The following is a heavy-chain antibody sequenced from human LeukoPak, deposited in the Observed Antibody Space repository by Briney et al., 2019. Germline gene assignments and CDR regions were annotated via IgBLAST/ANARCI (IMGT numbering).Heavy chain of an antibody. CDR3: ASTRYDFWSGYSLEAAFDI. CDR2: INPNSGGT. Sequence: ASVKVSCKASGYTFTGCYMHWVRQAPGQGLEWMGWINPNSGGTNYAQKFQGRVTMTRDTSISTAYMELSRLRSDDTAVYYCASTRYDFWSGYSLEAAFDIWGQGTMVTVSS. V-gene: IGHV1-2*02. CDR1: GYTFTGCY. D-gene: IGHD3-3*01. J-gene: IGHJ3*02.